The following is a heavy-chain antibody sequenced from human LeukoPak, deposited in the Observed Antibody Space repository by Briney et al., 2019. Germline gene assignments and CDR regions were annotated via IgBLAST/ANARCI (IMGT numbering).Heavy chain of an antibody. D-gene: IGHD3-22*01. J-gene: IGHJ4*02. Sequence: AGGSLRLSCAASGFTFSSYSMNWVRQAPGKGLEWVSYISSSGTTIYYADSVKGRFTISRDNAKNSLYLQMNSLRAEDTAVYYCATEGDYYDSSDPGDYWGQGTLVTVSS. V-gene: IGHV3-48*04. CDR3: ATEGDYYDSSDPGDY. CDR1: GFTFSSYS. CDR2: ISSSGTTI.